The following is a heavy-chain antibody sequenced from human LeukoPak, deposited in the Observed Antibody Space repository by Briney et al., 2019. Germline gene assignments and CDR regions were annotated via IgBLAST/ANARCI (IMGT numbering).Heavy chain of an antibody. CDR1: GYTFTGYY. CDR3: ARPIRRGSGYPFDY. D-gene: IGHD3-22*01. Sequence: GASVKVSCKASGYTFTGYYMHWVRQAPGQGLEWMGWINPNSGGTNYAQKFQGRVTMTRDTSISTAYMELSRLRSDDTAVYYCARPIRRGSGYPFDYWGQGTLVTVSS. J-gene: IGHJ4*02. CDR2: INPNSGGT. V-gene: IGHV1-2*02.